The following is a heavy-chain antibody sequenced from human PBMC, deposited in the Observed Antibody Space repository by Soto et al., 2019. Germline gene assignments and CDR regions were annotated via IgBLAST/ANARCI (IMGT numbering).Heavy chain of an antibody. V-gene: IGHV4-39*01. J-gene: IGHJ5*01. CDR3: ARRERYYGSPGWFHP. Sequence: SETLSLTCSVSGASINNFAYYWGWIRQPPGKGLEWIGTVYYNENTYYNPSLKSRVAISVDTAKNQFSLNLRSVTAADTAIYFCARRERYYGSPGWFHPWGQGTMATVYS. CDR2: VYYNENT. CDR1: GASINNFAYY. D-gene: IGHD3-10*01.